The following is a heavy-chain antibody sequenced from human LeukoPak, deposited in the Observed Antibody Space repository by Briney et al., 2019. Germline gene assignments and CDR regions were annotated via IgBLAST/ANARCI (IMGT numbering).Heavy chain of an antibody. CDR3: AKDIRRSGGSIDY. Sequence: GGSLRLSCAASGFTFDDYDMHWVRQAPGKGLEWVSGISWNSGSIGYADSVKGRFTISRDNAKNSLYLQMNSLRAEDTALYYCAKDIRRSGGSIDYWGQGTLVTVSS. V-gene: IGHV3-9*01. D-gene: IGHD2-15*01. J-gene: IGHJ4*02. CDR1: GFTFDDYD. CDR2: ISWNSGSI.